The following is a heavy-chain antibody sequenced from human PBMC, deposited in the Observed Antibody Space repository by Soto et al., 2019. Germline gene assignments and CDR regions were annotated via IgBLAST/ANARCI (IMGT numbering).Heavy chain of an antibody. CDR2: IIPIFGTA. CDR1: GGTFSSYA. J-gene: IGHJ4*02. D-gene: IGHD1-26*01. V-gene: IGHV1-69*01. CDR3: ASCNRSGRYYFDY. Sequence: QVQLVQSGAEVKKPGSSVKVSCKASGGTFSSYAISWVRQAPAQGLEWMGGIIPIFGTANYAQKFQGRVTIPADESASTVYMELSSRRSEDAVVNSCASCNRSGRYYFDYWGQGTLVIVSS.